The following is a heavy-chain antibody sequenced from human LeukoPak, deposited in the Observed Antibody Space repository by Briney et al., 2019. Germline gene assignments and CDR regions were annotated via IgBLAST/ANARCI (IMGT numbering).Heavy chain of an antibody. CDR3: AGRLGGWYKFDY. J-gene: IGHJ4*02. V-gene: IGHV4-39*07. CDR2: IFYSGGT. CDR1: GRSINTPNYY. Sequence: SETLSLTCTVPGRSINTPNYYSGWIRQTPGKGLDWLGNIFYSGGTYYSPSLKSEVPISVDTSKNQFSLKLSSVTAADTAVDYCAGRLGGWYKFDYWGQGTLVTVSS. D-gene: IGHD6-19*01.